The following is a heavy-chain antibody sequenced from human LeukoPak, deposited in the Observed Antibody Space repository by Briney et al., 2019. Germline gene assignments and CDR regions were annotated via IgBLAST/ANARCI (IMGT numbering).Heavy chain of an antibody. V-gene: IGHV3-23*01. Sequence: GGSLRLSCAASGFTFSSYAMSWVRQAPGKGLEWVSAISGSGGSTYYADPVKGRFTISRDNSKNTLYLQMNSLRAEDTAVYYCAKDSEWELRSCFDYWGQGTLVTVSS. J-gene: IGHJ4*02. CDR3: AKDSEWELRSCFDY. CDR2: ISGSGGST. D-gene: IGHD1-26*01. CDR1: GFTFSSYA.